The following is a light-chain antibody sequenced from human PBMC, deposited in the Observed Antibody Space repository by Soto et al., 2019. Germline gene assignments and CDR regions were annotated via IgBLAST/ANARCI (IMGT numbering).Light chain of an antibody. J-gene: IGKJ1*01. Sequence: DIQMTQSPSSVSASVGDTVTITCRASQDIGSWLAWFQQKPGRAPKLLIYAASSLQSGVPSRFSGSGSGADFTLTISSLQPEDFATYYCQQSYSTPWTFGQGTKVDIK. CDR1: QDIGSW. CDR2: AAS. CDR3: QQSYSTPWT. V-gene: IGKV1-12*01.